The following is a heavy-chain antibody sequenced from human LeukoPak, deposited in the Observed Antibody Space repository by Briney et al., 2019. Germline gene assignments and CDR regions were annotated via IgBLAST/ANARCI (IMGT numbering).Heavy chain of an antibody. Sequence: SETLSLTCTVSGGSISSYYWSWIRQPPGKGLEWIGSIYYGGTTYYSPSLKSRVTISADSSKNQFSLRLTSVTAADTAVYYCARRGLAVAAHWGQGSLVIVSS. D-gene: IGHD6-19*01. CDR2: IYYGGTT. V-gene: IGHV4-39*01. CDR1: GGSISSYY. CDR3: ARRGLAVAAH. J-gene: IGHJ4*02.